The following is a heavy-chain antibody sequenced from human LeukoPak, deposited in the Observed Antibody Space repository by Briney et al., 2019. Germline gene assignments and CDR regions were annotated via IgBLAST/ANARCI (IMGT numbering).Heavy chain of an antibody. V-gene: IGHV1-69*05. J-gene: IGHJ5*02. Sequence: ASVKVSCKASGGTFSSYAISWVRQAPGQGLEWMGGIIPIFGTANYAQKFQGRVTITTDESTSTAYMELSSLRSEDTAVYYCARANLYDSSGYYYNNWFDPWGQGTLVTVSS. CDR3: ARANLYDSSGYYYNNWFDP. CDR2: IIPIFGTA. D-gene: IGHD3-22*01. CDR1: GGTFSSYA.